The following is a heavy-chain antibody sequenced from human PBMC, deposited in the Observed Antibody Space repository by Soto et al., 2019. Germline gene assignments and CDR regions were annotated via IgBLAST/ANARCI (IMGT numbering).Heavy chain of an antibody. Sequence: GTSVKVSCKASGFTFTSAGVQRVRQARGQRLEWIGWIVVGSGNTNYAQKYQQRLTITRDLSTTTDNMELKSLRYDDTAGYYCEADPFKDLGVVIPAPTGPYYYSMNVWGQGTTVTVSS. CDR2: IVVGSGNT. D-gene: IGHD2-2*01. CDR3: EADPFKDLGVVIPAPTGPYYYSMNV. CDR1: GFTFTSAG. V-gene: IGHV1-58*01. J-gene: IGHJ6*02.